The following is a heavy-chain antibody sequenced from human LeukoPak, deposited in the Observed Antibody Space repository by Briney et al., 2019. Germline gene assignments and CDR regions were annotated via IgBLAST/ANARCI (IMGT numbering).Heavy chain of an antibody. V-gene: IGHV4-39*01. J-gene: IGHJ6*02. CDR2: IYYSGST. CDR3: ARQQREHYDILTGYTRVYGMDV. Sequence: SETLSLTCTVSGGSISSRSYYWGWIRQPPGKRLEWIGSIYYSGSTYYNVTLRSRVTISVDTSKTQFSLKLSSVTAAEKAVYYCARQQREHYDILTGYTRVYGMDVWGQGTTVTVSS. CDR1: GGSISSRSYY. D-gene: IGHD3-9*01.